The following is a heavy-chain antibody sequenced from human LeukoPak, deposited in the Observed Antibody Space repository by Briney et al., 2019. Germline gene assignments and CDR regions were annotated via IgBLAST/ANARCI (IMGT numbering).Heavy chain of an antibody. CDR1: GFTFSSYE. D-gene: IGHD3-22*01. CDR2: ISHTFDI. V-gene: IGHV3-48*03. Sequence: GALRLSCAASGFTFSSYEMNWVRQAPGKGLEWISHISHTFDIKYADSVKGRFTISRDNAKNSQYLQMTSLRAQDTGIYYCARSSGSYRPFDSWGQGTLVIVSS. J-gene: IGHJ4*02. CDR3: ARSSGSYRPFDS.